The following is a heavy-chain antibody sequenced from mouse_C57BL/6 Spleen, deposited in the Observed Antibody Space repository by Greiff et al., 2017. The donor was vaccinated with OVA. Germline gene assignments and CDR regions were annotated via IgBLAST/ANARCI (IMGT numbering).Heavy chain of an antibody. CDR1: GYTFTDYE. CDR3: TRGANWDGRRDYFDD. Sequence: QVQLQQSGAELVRPGASVTLSCKASGYTFTDYEMHWVKQTPVHGLEWIGAIDPETGGTAYNQKFKGKAILTADKSSSTAYMELRSLTSEDSAVYYCTRGANWDGRRDYFDDWGQGTTLTVSS. D-gene: IGHD4-1*01. CDR2: IDPETGGT. V-gene: IGHV1-15*01. J-gene: IGHJ2*01.